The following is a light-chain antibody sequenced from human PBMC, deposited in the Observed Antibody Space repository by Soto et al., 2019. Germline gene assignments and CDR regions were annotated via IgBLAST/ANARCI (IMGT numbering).Light chain of an antibody. CDR2: GAS. CDR3: QQYDSSPWT. Sequence: EIVWTQSPGTLSLSPGERATLSCRASQRVGSSFLAWYKQKPGQAPRLLIYGASSRATGIPDRFSGIGSGTDFTLTISRLEPEDFAVFYCQQYDSSPWTFGQGTKVEIK. V-gene: IGKV3-20*01. CDR1: QRVGSSF. J-gene: IGKJ1*01.